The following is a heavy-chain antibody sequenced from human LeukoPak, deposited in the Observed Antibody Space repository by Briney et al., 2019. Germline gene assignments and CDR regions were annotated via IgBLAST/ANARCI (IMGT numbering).Heavy chain of an antibody. D-gene: IGHD2-2*01. V-gene: IGHV1-3*03. CDR2: INAGNGNP. J-gene: IGHJ5*02. Sequence: ASVKVSCKASGYTFTGYYMHWVRQAPGQRLEWMGWINAGNGNPKYSQEFQGRVTITRDTSASTAYMELRSLRSEDTAVYYCAKDGCSSISCFFWFDPWGQGTLVTVSS. CDR1: GYTFTGYY. CDR3: AKDGCSSISCFFWFDP.